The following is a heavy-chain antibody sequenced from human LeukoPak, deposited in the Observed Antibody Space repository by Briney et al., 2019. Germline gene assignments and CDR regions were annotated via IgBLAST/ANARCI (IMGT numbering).Heavy chain of an antibody. CDR3: ARDSGETYYDILTGYQY. CDR2: IKQDGSEK. Sequence: GGSLRLSCAASGFTFSSYWMSWVRQAPGKGLEWVANIKQDGSEKYYVDSVKGRFTISRDNAKNSLYLQMNSLRAEDTAVYYCARDSGETYYDILTGYQYWGQGTLVTASS. CDR1: GFTFSSYW. D-gene: IGHD3-9*01. V-gene: IGHV3-7*01. J-gene: IGHJ4*02.